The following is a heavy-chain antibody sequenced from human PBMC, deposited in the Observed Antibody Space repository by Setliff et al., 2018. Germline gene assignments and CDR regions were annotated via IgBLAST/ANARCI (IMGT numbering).Heavy chain of an antibody. CDR2: IYPDNSRT. D-gene: IGHD2-2*01. CDR3: ARALYPSSFIGHNWFDP. Sequence: PGESLKISCMGSGYSFYGYWIVWVRQKPGEGLEWMGIIYPDNSRTKYSPSFEGQVTFSVDKSINTAYLQWSSLKASDTAMYYCARALYPSSFIGHNWFDPWGQGTLVTVSS. V-gene: IGHV5-51*01. J-gene: IGHJ5*02. CDR1: GYSFYGYW.